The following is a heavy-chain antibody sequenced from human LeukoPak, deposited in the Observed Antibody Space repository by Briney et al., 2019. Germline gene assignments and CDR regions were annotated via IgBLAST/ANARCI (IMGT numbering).Heavy chain of an antibody. CDR1: GYTFTSYG. Sequence: GASVKVSCKASGYTFTSYGISWVRQAPGQGLEWMGWISAYNGNTNYAQKLQGRVTMNTDTSTSTAYMELRSLRSDDTAVYYCARGYRATIFGVVPLVDYWGQGTLVTVSS. V-gene: IGHV1-18*01. CDR2: ISAYNGNT. J-gene: IGHJ4*02. CDR3: ARGYRATIFGVVPLVDY. D-gene: IGHD3-3*01.